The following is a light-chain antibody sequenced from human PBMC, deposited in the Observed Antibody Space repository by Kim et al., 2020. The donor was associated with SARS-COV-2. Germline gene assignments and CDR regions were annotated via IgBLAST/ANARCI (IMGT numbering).Light chain of an antibody. CDR1: QSVSSSD. V-gene: IGKV3-20*01. Sequence: FPGERDTLSCRASQSVSSSDLAWYQQKAGRGPRLLMYGASSRATGIPERFSGSGSGTDFPLTISRLEPEDFAVYYCQHYGKFPWTFGQGTKVDIK. CDR3: QHYGKFPWT. J-gene: IGKJ1*01. CDR2: GAS.